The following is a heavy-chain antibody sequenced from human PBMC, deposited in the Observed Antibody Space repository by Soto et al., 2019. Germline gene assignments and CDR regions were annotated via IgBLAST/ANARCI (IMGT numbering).Heavy chain of an antibody. D-gene: IGHD6-13*01. CDR1: EGTFNSYA. V-gene: IGHV1-69*13. J-gene: IGHJ4*02. CDR3: ASGASRWYPYFFDS. CDR2: IIPYYNTL. Sequence: VKVSCKASEGTFNSYAIAWVRQAPGQGLEWMGGIIPYYNTLNYAQKFQDRVTITADDSTNTVYMELSSLRSDDTAVYFCASGASRWYPYFFDSWAQGTLVTVSS.